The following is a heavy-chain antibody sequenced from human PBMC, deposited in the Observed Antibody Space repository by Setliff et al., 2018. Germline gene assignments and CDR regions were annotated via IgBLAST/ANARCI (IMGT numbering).Heavy chain of an antibody. J-gene: IGHJ4*02. CDR2: ISGSGGST. Sequence: LSLTCAVYGGSFSGYYWSWIRQPPGKGLEWVSAISGSGGSTYYADSVKGRFTISRDNAKNSLYLQMNSLRAEDTALYYCARDGGEYWGQGTLVTVSS. CDR1: GGSFSGYY. V-gene: IGHV3-11*04. CDR3: ARDGGEY. D-gene: IGHD3-16*01.